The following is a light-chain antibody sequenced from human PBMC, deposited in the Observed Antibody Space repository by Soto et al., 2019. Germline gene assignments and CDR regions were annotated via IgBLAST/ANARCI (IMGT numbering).Light chain of an antibody. CDR3: QQSYNTPWT. CDR2: AAS. V-gene: IGKV1-39*01. J-gene: IGKJ1*01. Sequence: DIQMTQSPSSLSASVGDRVIITCRASQSIYNYLSWYQQKPGKAPKLLIYAASNLQSAVPSRFSGSGYGTDFTLTISSLQPEDFATYYCQQSYNTPWTFGRGTKVEIK. CDR1: QSIYNY.